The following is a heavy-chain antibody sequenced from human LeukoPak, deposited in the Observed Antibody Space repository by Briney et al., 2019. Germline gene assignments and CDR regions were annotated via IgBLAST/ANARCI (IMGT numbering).Heavy chain of an antibody. D-gene: IGHD3-10*01. Sequence: GGSLRLSCAASGFTFSGYGMHWVRQAPGKGLEWVAFIRYDGRNKYYADSVKGRFTISRDNSKNTLYLQMNSLRAEDTAVYYCAKDGRRRKTYYYGSGRYPDWGQGTLVTVSS. V-gene: IGHV3-30*02. J-gene: IGHJ4*02. CDR2: IRYDGRNK. CDR3: AKDGRRRKTYYYGSGRYPD. CDR1: GFTFSGYG.